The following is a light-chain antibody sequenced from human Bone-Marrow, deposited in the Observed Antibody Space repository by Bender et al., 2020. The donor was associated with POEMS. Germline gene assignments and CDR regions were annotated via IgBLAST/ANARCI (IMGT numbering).Light chain of an antibody. Sequence: QSVLTQPPSASGTPGQRVTISCSGGSSNIGAHAVNWYQHLPGTAPKLLIYSSHRRPSEVPDRFSGSRSGTSASLAISGLRSEDEADYYCAAWDDTLSVLLGTGTKVTVL. CDR1: SSNIGAHA. J-gene: IGLJ1*01. V-gene: IGLV1-47*02. CDR3: AAWDDTLSVL. CDR2: SSH.